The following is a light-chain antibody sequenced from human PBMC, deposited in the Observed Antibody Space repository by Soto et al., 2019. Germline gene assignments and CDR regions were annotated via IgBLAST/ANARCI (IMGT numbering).Light chain of an antibody. V-gene: IGLV2-14*03. CDR3: GSYTSSDTMI. CDR1: STDIGRYNY. J-gene: IGLJ2*01. CDR2: DVS. Sequence: QSALTQPASVSGSPGQSMTISCTGTSTDIGRYNYVSWYQHSPGKAPKLIIYDVSDRPSGVSNRFSGSKSGTTASLTISGLQAEDEADYYCGSYTSSDTMIFGGGTKLTVL.